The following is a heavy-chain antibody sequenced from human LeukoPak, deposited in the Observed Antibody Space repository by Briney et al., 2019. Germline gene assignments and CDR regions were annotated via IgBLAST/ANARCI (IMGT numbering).Heavy chain of an antibody. CDR1: GASISSGNSY. J-gene: IGHJ4*02. D-gene: IGHD1-26*01. V-gene: IGHV4-31*03. CDR3: ARDAGEYVGGSAGHFFDF. Sequence: SETLSLTCTVSGASISSGNSYWSWIRQHPGRGLEWIGYTHSGGSTYYNPSFRSRVSISLDATDNQFSLRLTSVTAADTAVYYCARDAGEYVGGSAGHFFDFWGKGDLVTVSS. CDR2: THSGGST.